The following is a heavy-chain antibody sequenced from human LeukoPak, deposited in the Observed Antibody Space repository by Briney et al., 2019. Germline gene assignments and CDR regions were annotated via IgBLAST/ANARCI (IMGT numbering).Heavy chain of an antibody. CDR2: MYHTGIS. J-gene: IGHJ4*02. CDR1: GASISSSNW. V-gene: IGHV4-4*02. D-gene: IGHD6-19*01. CDR3: AVSSGWYKIDY. Sequence: KASGTLSLTCAVSGASISSSNWWSWVRQSPGKGLEWIGEMYHTGISNYNPSLESRVSISVDKSKNQFSLKLSSVTAADTAVYYCAVSSGWYKIDYWGQGTLVTVSS.